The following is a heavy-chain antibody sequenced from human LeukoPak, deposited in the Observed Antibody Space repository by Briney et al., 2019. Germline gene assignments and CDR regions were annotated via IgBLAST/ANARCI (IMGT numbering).Heavy chain of an antibody. V-gene: IGHV4-39*07. J-gene: IGHJ4*02. CDR2: IYYSGST. D-gene: IGHD5-24*01. CDR1: GGSISSSSYY. CDR3: ASMATTG. Sequence: SETLSLTCTVPGGSISSSSYYWGWIRQPPGKGLEWIGSIYYSGSTYYNPSLKSRVTISVDTSKNQFSLKLSSVAAADTAVYYCASMATTGWGQGTLVTVSS.